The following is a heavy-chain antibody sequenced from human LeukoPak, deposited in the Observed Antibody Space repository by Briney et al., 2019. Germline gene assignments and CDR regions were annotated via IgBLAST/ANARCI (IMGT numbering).Heavy chain of an antibody. D-gene: IGHD6-19*01. Sequence: SETVSLTCTVSGYSISSGYYWGWIRQPPGKGLEWIGSIYHSGSTYYNPSLKSRVTISVDTSKNQFSLKLSSVTAADTAVYYCARFNSGWSLYYFDYWGQGTLVTVSS. CDR2: IYHSGST. J-gene: IGHJ4*02. V-gene: IGHV4-38-2*02. CDR1: GYSISSGYY. CDR3: ARFNSGWSLYYFDY.